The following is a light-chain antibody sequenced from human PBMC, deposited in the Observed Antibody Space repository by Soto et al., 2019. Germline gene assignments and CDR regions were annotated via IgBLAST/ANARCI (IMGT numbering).Light chain of an antibody. Sequence: EIVMTQSPATLSVSPGERATLSCRASQSISINLAWYQQKPGQAPRLLIDGATTRATGIPGRFSGSGSGTEFTLAIDSLQSEDFVVYHCQQYNNWPPTFGQGTKLEIK. CDR2: GAT. V-gene: IGKV3-15*01. CDR3: QQYNNWPPT. J-gene: IGKJ2*01. CDR1: QSISIN.